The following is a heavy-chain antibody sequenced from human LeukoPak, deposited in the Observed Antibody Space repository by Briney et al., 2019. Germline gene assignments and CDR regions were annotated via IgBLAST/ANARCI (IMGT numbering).Heavy chain of an antibody. D-gene: IGHD2-21*02. CDR2: ISGSGVST. CDR3: AKDTTYCGTDCYSTYFHY. V-gene: IGHV3-23*01. J-gene: IGHJ4*02. CDR1: GFTFSSYA. Sequence: GGSLRLSCAASGFTFSSYAMSWVRQAPGKGLEWVSAISGSGVSTYYADSVKGRSTISRDNSQNTLYLHMSSLRAEDTAVYYCAKDTTYCGTDCYSTYFHYWGQGTLVTVSS.